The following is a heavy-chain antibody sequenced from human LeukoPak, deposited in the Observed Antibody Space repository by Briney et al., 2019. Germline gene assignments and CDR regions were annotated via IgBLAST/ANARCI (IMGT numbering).Heavy chain of an antibody. Sequence: GASVKVSCKASGYTFTTYGISWVRQAPGQGLEWMGWINPYNGDTNYAQKLQGRVTMTTDTSTSTAYMELRSLRSDDTADYSSANFMHWDTLMARGRGMDVWGQGTTVTVSS. CDR3: ANFMHWDTLMARGRGMDV. CDR2: INPYNGDT. J-gene: IGHJ6*02. V-gene: IGHV1-18*01. CDR1: GYTFTTYG. D-gene: IGHD3-16*01.